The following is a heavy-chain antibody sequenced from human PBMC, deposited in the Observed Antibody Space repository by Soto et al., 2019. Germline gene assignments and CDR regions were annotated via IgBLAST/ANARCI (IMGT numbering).Heavy chain of an antibody. Sequence: SETLSLTCAVSGYSISSGYYWGWIRQPPGKGLEWIGSIYHSGSTYYNPSLKSRVTISVDTSKNQFSPKLSSVTAADTAVYYCARQDSSPPDAFDIWGQGTMVTVS. CDR3: ARQDSSPPDAFDI. CDR2: IYHSGST. D-gene: IGHD6-13*01. V-gene: IGHV4-38-2*01. J-gene: IGHJ3*02. CDR1: GYSISSGYY.